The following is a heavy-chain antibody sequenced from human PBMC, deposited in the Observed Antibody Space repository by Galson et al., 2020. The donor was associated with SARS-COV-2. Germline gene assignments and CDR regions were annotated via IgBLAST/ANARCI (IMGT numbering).Heavy chain of an antibody. CDR3: AKVFGSGWFGSHFDY. CDR2: IRVSGGSA. Sequence: GGSLRLSCAASGFTFRNYAMSWVRQTPGKGLEWVSVIRVSGGSADYADSVRGRFTISRDSSKSTLYLRINSLRAEDTAVYYCAKVFGSGWFGSHFDYWGQGTLVTVSS. CDR1: GFTFRNYA. V-gene: IGHV3-23*01. J-gene: IGHJ4*02. D-gene: IGHD6-19*01.